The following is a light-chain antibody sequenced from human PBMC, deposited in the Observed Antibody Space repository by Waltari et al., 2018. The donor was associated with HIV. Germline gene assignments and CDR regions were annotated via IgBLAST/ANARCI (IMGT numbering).Light chain of an antibody. CDR1: KLGETS. V-gene: IGLV3-1*01. CDR2: QNI. J-gene: IGLJ2*01. Sequence: SYELTPPPSLSVSPRPPASIACPGFKLGETSASWHPQKPAQSPVLVINQNIKRPSGIPEGFSGSNSGKKATLTISGTQAMDEADYYCQTWDSRTVVFGGGTKLTVL. CDR3: QTWDSRTVV.